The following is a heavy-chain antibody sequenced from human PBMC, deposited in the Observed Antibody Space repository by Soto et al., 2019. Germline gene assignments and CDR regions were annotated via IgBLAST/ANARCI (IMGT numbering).Heavy chain of an antibody. CDR1: GGSISSYY. CDR2: IYYSGSI. CDR3: ARRSSGWYGVIDY. D-gene: IGHD6-19*01. Sequence: SETLSLTCTVSGGSISSYYWSWIRQPPGKGLEWIGYIYYSGSINYNPSLKSRVTISVDTSKNQFSLKLSSVTAADTAVYYCARRSSGWYGVIDYWGQGTLVTVSS. J-gene: IGHJ4*02. V-gene: IGHV4-59*01.